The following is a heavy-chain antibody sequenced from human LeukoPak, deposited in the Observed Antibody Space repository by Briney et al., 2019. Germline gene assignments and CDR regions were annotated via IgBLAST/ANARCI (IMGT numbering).Heavy chain of an antibody. CDR1: GFTFSSYE. CDR2: ITGSGSGV. J-gene: IGHJ4*02. D-gene: IGHD6-19*01. V-gene: IGHV3-48*03. Sequence: GGSLRLSCVASGFTFSSYEMNWVRQAPGKGLEWVSYITGSGSGVHYRDSVKGRFTISRDKAKNSLYLQMDRLRVEDTAVYYCARDENGWYSGVDSWGQGTLVIVSS. CDR3: ARDENGWYSGVDS.